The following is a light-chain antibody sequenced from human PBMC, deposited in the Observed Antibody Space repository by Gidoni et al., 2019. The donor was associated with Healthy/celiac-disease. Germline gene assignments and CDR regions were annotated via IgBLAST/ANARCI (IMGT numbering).Light chain of an antibody. CDR2: KVS. CDR1: QSITTW. CDR3: QQHYTTPWT. V-gene: IGKV1-5*03. J-gene: IGKJ1*01. Sequence: DIQLTQSPSTLSASVVDRVTITCRASQSITTWLAWHQQKPGKAPKLLIYKVSTLEGGVPSRFSGSGSGTEFTLTISSLQPDDFATYYCQQHYTTPWTFGQGTKVEIK.